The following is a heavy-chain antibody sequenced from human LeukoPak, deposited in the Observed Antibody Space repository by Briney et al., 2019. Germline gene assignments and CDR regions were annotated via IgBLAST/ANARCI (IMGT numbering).Heavy chain of an antibody. CDR2: ISYDGSNK. Sequence: GGSLRLSCAASGFTFSSYGMHWVRQAPGKGLEWVAVISYDGSNKYYADSVKGRFTISRDNSKNTLYPQMNSLRAEDTAVYHCAKDLGYCSGGSCYLFDYWGQGTLVTVSS. J-gene: IGHJ4*02. CDR3: AKDLGYCSGGSCYLFDY. V-gene: IGHV3-30*18. D-gene: IGHD2-15*01. CDR1: GFTFSSYG.